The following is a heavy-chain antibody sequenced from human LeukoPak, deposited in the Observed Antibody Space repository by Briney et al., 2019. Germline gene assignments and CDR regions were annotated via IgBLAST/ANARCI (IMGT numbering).Heavy chain of an antibody. CDR1: GGSFSSYY. V-gene: IGHV4-34*01. D-gene: IGHD3-10*01. CDR2: INHSGST. J-gene: IGHJ6*03. Sequence: SETLSLTCAVYGGSFSSYYWSWVRQPPGKGLEWIGEINHSGSTNYNPYLTSRVSISVATSQNQFSLKLSSVTAADTAVYYCARALSGFRGSYYYYMDVWGKGTTVTVSS. CDR3: ARALSGFRGSYYYYMDV.